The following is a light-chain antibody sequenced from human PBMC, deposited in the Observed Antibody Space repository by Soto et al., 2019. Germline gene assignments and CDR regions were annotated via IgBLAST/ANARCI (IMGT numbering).Light chain of an antibody. Sequence: EVVLTQSPGTLSLSPGEGATLACRASQSVSSSYIAWYQQRPGHTPSLLIYGASTRATGIPDRFSGSGSWTQFTLTISRLEPGDFAVYYCQHFGGTTFTFGQGTRREIK. CDR1: QSVSSSY. V-gene: IGKV3-20*01. CDR2: GAS. CDR3: QHFGGTTFT. J-gene: IGKJ5*01.